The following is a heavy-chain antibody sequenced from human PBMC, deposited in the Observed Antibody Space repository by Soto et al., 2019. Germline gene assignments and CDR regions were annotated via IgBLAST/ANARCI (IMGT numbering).Heavy chain of an antibody. V-gene: IGHV1-18*01. CDR1: GYIFNSVG. J-gene: IGHJ4*02. Sequence: QVKLVQSGGEVKKPGASVKVSCKASGYIFNSVGISWVRQAPGQGLEWMGWISAYTGNKTYAQYFQGRVTMTTDTPTSTAYMELRSLRSDDTAVYYCARRWTTGEIDYWGQGTLVTVSS. CDR2: ISAYTGNK. CDR3: ARRWTTGEIDY. D-gene: IGHD4-17*01.